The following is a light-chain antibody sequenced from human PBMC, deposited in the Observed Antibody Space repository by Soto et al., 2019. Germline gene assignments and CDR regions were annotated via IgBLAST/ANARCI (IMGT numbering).Light chain of an antibody. V-gene: IGKV3-11*01. CDR1: QSVSSY. J-gene: IGKJ4*01. CDR2: DAS. CDR3: QQHSNWALT. Sequence: EIVLTQSPSTLSSSPGDRATLSCRASQSVSSYLAWYQQKPGQAPRLLIYDASNWATGIPARFSGSGSGTDFTLTISSLEPEDFAVYYCQQHSNWALTFGGGTKLEIK.